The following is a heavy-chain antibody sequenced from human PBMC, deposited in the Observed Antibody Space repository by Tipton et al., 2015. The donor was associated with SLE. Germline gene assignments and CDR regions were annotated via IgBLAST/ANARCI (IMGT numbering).Heavy chain of an antibody. CDR3: AKVRVQGTAVAGVDY. Sequence: SLRLSCAASGFTFSSYAMSWVRQAPGKGLEWVSAISGSGGSTYYADSVKGRFTTSRDNSKNTLYLQMNSLRAEDTAVYYCAKVRVQGTAVAGVDYWGQGTLVTVSS. D-gene: IGHD6-19*01. V-gene: IGHV3-23*01. CDR1: GFTFSSYA. CDR2: ISGSGGST. J-gene: IGHJ4*02.